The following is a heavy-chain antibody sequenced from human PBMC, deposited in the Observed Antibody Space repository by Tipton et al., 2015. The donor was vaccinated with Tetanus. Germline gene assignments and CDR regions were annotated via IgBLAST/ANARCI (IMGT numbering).Heavy chain of an antibody. CDR2: IYYSGST. CDR3: ARRGQQLVRTYYYYGMDV. CDR1: GGSISSSSYY. D-gene: IGHD6-13*01. Sequence: GLVKPSETLSLTCTVSGGSISSSSYYWGWIRQPPGKGLEWIGSIYYSGSTYYNPSLKSRVTISVDTSKNQFSLKLSSVTAADTAVYYCARRGQQLVRTYYYYGMDVWGQGTTVTVSS. J-gene: IGHJ6*02. V-gene: IGHV4-39*01.